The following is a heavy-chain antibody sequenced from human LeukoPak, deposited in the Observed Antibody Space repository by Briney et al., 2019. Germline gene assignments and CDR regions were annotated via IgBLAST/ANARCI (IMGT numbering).Heavy chain of an antibody. D-gene: IGHD2-2*02. CDR2: IKQDGSEK. J-gene: IGHJ4*02. CDR3: ARDWGSYCSSTSCYTRLTYYFDY. CDR1: GFTFSSYW. V-gene: IGHV3-7*01. Sequence: GGSLRLSCAASGFTFSSYWMSWVRQAPGKGLEWVANIKQDGSEKYCVDSVKGRFTISRDNAKNSLYLQMNSLRAEDTAVYYCARDWGSYCSSTSCYTRLTYYFDYWGQGTLVTVSS.